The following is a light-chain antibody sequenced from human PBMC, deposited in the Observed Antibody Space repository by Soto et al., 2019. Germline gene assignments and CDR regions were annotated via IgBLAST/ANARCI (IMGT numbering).Light chain of an antibody. J-gene: IGKJ1*01. CDR1: QSVSSSY. Sequence: EIVLTHSPGTLSLSPGERATLSCRASQSVSSSYLAWYQQKPGQAPRLLIYGASSRATGIPDRFSGSGSGKDLTLTVSRLEPEDFAVYYCQQYGSSQQTFGHRTKVDIK. CDR2: GAS. V-gene: IGKV3-20*01. CDR3: QQYGSSQQT.